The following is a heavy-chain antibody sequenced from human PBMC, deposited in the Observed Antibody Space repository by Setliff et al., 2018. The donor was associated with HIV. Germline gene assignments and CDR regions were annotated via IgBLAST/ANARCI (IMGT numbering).Heavy chain of an antibody. Sequence: GESLKISCAASGFTFSSYGMHWVRQAPGKGLEWVAVIWYDGSNKYYADSVKGRFTISRDNSKNTLYLQMNSLRAEDTAVYYCARDQRGGEQWLVLGAFDIWGQGTMVTVSS. CDR2: IWYDGSNK. D-gene: IGHD6-19*01. V-gene: IGHV3-33*01. CDR3: ARDQRGGEQWLVLGAFDI. CDR1: GFTFSSYG. J-gene: IGHJ3*02.